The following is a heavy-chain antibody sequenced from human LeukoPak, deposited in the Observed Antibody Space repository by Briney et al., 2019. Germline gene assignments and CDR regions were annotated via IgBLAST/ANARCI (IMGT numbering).Heavy chain of an antibody. D-gene: IGHD4-17*01. CDR1: GDSVSSNSVA. Sequence: SQTLSLTCAISGDSVSSNSVAWNWIRPSPSRGLEWLGRTYYRYKWYNDYAVSVKSRITINPDTSKNQFSLRLNSVTPEVTAVYCSARETWDGDYDLEPIFYDWGQGTLVTVSS. V-gene: IGHV6-1*01. J-gene: IGHJ4*02. CDR2: TYYRYKWYN. CDR3: ARETWDGDYDLEPIFYD.